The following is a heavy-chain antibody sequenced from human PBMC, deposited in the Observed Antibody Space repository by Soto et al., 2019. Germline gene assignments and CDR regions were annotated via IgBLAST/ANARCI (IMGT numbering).Heavy chain of an antibody. D-gene: IGHD3-3*01. CDR1: GFSLTTSGVG. CDR2: IYWYDDK. CDR3: AHRVLRTVFGLVTTTAIYFDF. V-gene: IGHV2-5*01. J-gene: IGHJ4*02. Sequence: QITLNESGPTQVKPRQTLTLTCTFSGFSLTTSGVGVGWIRQSPGKTPDWLALIYWYDDKLYSPSLKSRLTITKDTSKNQVVLTMADLDPADTATYYCAHRVLRTVFGLVTTTAIYFDFWGQGTPVAVSS.